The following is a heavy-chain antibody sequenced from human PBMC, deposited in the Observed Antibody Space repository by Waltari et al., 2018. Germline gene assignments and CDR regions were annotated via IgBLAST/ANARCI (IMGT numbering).Heavy chain of an antibody. CDR1: GYTFTGYY. J-gene: IGHJ5*02. V-gene: IGHV1-2*02. CDR3: ARDYAYCSGGSCYAQAFDP. CDR2: INPNSGGT. D-gene: IGHD2-15*01. Sequence: QVQLVQSGAEVKKPGASVKVSCKASGYTFTGYYMHWVRQAPGQGLEWMGWINPNSGGTNYAQKFQGRVTMTRDTSISTAYMELSRLRSDDTAVYYCARDYAYCSGGSCYAQAFDPWGQGTLVTVSS.